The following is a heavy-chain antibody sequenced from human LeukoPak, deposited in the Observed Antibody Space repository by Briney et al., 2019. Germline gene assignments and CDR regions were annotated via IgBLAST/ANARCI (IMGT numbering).Heavy chain of an antibody. CDR1: GGSFSSGSYY. CDR2: IYYSGST. CDR3: ASSTYYYDSSGYDFDY. J-gene: IGHJ4*02. Sequence: SETLSLTCTVSGGSFSSGSYYWSWIRQPPGKGLEWIGYIYYSGSTNYNPSLKSRVTISVDTSKNQSSLKLSSVTAADTAVYYCASSTYYYDSSGYDFDYWGQGTLVTVSS. V-gene: IGHV4-61*01. D-gene: IGHD3-22*01.